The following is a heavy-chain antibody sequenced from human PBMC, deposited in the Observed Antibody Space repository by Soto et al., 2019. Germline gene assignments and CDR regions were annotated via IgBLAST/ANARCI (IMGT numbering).Heavy chain of an antibody. D-gene: IGHD3-22*01. J-gene: IGHJ4*02. CDR1: GGPISGSSYY. V-gene: IGHV4-39*01. CDR2: IYYSGST. CDR3: MLGSGWKDFDY. Sequence: SETLSLTCTVSGGPISGSSYYWGWIRQPPGKGLEWIGNIYYSGSTYYNPSLKSRVTISVDTSKNQFSLKLSSVTAADTAVYYCMLGSGWKDFDYWGQGTLVTVSS.